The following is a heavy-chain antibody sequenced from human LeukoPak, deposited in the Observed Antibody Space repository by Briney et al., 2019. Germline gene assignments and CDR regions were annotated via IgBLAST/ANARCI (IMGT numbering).Heavy chain of an antibody. J-gene: IGHJ4*02. CDR3: ARIRGGNNYHFDY. CDR1: GYTFTDYY. V-gene: IGHV1-2*02. CDR2: INPYSGGT. Sequence: ASVKVSCKASGYTFTDYYMHWVRQAPGQGLEWMGWINPYSGGTNYAQNFQGRVTMTRDTSISTGYMELSRLGSDDPAVYYCARIRGGNNYHFDYWGQGTLVTVSS. D-gene: IGHD1-26*01.